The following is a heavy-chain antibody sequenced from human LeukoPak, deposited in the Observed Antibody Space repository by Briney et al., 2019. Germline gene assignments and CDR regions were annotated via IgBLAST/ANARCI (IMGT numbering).Heavy chain of an antibody. V-gene: IGHV4-61*02. Sequence: SETLSLTCTVSGGSISSGSYYWSWIRQPAGKGLEWIERIYTSGSTNYNPSLKSRVTISVDTSKNQFSLKLSSVTAADTAVYYCARARTLNYDFWSGYYRGYAFDIWGQGTMVTVSS. CDR3: ARARTLNYDFWSGYYRGYAFDI. CDR2: IYTSGST. D-gene: IGHD3-3*01. J-gene: IGHJ3*02. CDR1: GGSISSGSYY.